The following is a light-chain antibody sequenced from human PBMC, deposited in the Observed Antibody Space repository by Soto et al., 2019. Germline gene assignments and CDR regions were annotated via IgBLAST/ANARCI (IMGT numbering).Light chain of an antibody. V-gene: IGKV4-1*01. CDR2: WAS. CDR1: RSILSNSNNKNY. CDR3: QQYVFSPVLT. Sequence: VMTQSPDSLALSLGERATINCRSSRSILSNSNNKNYLAWYQQKPGQPPKLLFSWASTREPGVPDRFSGSGSGTDFTLTISSLQAEDVAVYYCQQYVFSPVLTFGGGTKVEI. J-gene: IGKJ4*01.